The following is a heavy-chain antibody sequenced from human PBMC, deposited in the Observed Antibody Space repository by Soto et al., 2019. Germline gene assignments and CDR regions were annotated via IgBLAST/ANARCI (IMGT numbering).Heavy chain of an antibody. V-gene: IGHV3-23*01. D-gene: IGHD6-19*01. J-gene: IGHJ4*02. CDR3: AKAQEASGNHNSYLHS. CDR2: VSGAGFSA. CDR1: GFSFIYYA. Sequence: LRLSCASSGFSFIYYAMSWVRRAPVRGLEWVSVVSGAGFSAYYADSVKGRITVSRDNSKKMVYLQMNSLRAEDTAIYYCAKAQEASGNHNSYLHSWGQGILVTVSS.